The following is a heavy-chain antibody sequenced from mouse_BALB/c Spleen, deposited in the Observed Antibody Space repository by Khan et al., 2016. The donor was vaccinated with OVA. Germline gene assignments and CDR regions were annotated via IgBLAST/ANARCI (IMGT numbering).Heavy chain of an antibody. J-gene: IGHJ3*01. Sequence: EVQLQESGPGLVKPSQSLSLTCSVTGYSITSGYYWNWIRQFPGNKLEWMGYITSGGSFNYNPSLKNRISITRDTSNNQFFLKLNSVTPEEAATYYCARAGRWFDYWGKGTLVTVSA. D-gene: IGHD3-3*01. CDR1: GYSITSGYY. CDR2: ITSGGSF. CDR3: ARAGRWFDY. V-gene: IGHV3-6*02.